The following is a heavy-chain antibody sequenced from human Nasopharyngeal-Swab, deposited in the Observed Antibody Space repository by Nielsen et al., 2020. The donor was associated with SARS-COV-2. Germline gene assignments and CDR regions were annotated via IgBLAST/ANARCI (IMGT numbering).Heavy chain of an antibody. J-gene: IGHJ4*02. D-gene: IGHD1-26*01. Sequence: GESLKISCAASGFPFSNYYMTWVRQPPGKGLEWVANIKQGGSEQFYVESVKGRFTISRDDAKNSLYLQMYSLRTEDTAVYFCAKDLILGPPDYFDYWGRGTLVTVSS. V-gene: IGHV3-7*04. CDR1: GFPFSNYY. CDR3: AKDLILGPPDYFDY. CDR2: IKQGGSEQ.